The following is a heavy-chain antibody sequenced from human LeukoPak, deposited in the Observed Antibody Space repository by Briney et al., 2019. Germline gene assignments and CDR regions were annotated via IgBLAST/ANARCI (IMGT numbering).Heavy chain of an antibody. V-gene: IGHV1-24*01. Sequence: GSSVKVSCKASGGTFSSYAISWVRQAPGQGLEWRGGFDPEDGETIYAQKFQGRVTMTEDTSTDTAYMELSSLRSEDTAVYYCATSLRVGYYYYGMDVWGQGTTVTVSS. CDR3: ATSLRVGYYYYGMDV. CDR1: GGTFSSYA. D-gene: IGHD1-26*01. CDR2: FDPEDGET. J-gene: IGHJ6*02.